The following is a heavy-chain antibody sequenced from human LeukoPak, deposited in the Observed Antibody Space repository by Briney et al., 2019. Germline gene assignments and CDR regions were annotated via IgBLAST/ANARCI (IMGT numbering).Heavy chain of an antibody. V-gene: IGHV3-53*01. D-gene: IGHD1-26*01. Sequence: GGSLRLSCAASGFTFSSNYMSWVRQAPGTGLEWVSEIYSDGSTYYAASVKGRFSISRDKSKNTVYLPMNSLRAEDTAVYYCARELREHGVFDIWGQGTMVTVSS. CDR1: GFTFSSNY. J-gene: IGHJ3*02. CDR3: ARELREHGVFDI. CDR2: IYSDGST.